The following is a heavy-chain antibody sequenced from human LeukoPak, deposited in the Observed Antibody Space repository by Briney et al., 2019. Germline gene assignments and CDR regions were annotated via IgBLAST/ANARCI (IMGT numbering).Heavy chain of an antibody. J-gene: IGHJ4*02. Sequence: GGSLRLSCAASGMTFSSHWMSWVRQAPGKGLGWVANIKSDGSEKYYLDSVKGRFTISRDNAKNSLYLQMNSLRAEDTAVYYCATSRGSWPDYFDYWGQGTLVTVSS. CDR2: IKSDGSEK. CDR3: ATSRGSWPDYFDY. V-gene: IGHV3-7*01. CDR1: GMTFSSHW. D-gene: IGHD6-13*01.